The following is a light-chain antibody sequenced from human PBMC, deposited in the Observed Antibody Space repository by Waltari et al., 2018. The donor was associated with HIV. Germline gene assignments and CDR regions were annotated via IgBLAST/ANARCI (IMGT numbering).Light chain of an antibody. CDR1: SSNIGSNT. CDR2: SNN. CDR3: AAWDDSLNGVI. Sequence: QSVLTQPPSASGTPGQRVTMSCSGSSSNIGSNTVNWYQQLPGTAPKLLMYSNNQRPSLVPDRFSGSKSGTSASLAISGLQSEDEADYYCAAWDDSLNGVIFGGGTKLTVL. J-gene: IGLJ2*01. V-gene: IGLV1-44*01.